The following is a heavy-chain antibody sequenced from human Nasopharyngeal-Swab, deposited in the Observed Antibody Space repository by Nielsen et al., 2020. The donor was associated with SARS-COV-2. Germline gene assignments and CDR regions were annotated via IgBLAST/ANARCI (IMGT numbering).Heavy chain of an antibody. Sequence: GGSLRLSCAASGFTFSSYEMNWVRQAPGKGLEWVSGISWHSGSIGYADSVKGRFTISRDNAKNSLYLQMNSLRAEDTALYYCANLDPVAGTFYYMDVWGKGTTVTVSS. V-gene: IGHV3-9*01. CDR1: GFTFSSYE. CDR3: ANLDPVAGTFYYMDV. J-gene: IGHJ6*03. CDR2: ISWHSGSI. D-gene: IGHD6-19*01.